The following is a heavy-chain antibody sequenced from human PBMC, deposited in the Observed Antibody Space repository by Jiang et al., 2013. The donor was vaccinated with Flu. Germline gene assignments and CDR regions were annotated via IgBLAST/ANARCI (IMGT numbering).Heavy chain of an antibody. Sequence: KPTQTLTLTCTSSGFSLSASGMCVSWIRQPPGKALEWLARIDWDDDKYYSTSLKTRLTISKDTSKNQVVLTMTNMDPVDTATYYCARERYDSSGYYYAGGSIVDYWGQGTLVTVSS. V-gene: IGHV2-70*11. J-gene: IGHJ4*02. CDR2: IDWDDDK. D-gene: IGHD3-22*01. CDR3: ARERYDSSGYYYAGGSIVDY. CDR1: GFSLSASGMC.